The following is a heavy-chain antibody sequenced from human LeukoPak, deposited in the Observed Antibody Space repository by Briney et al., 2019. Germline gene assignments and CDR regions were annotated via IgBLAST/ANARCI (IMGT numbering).Heavy chain of an antibody. Sequence: ASVKVSCKASGYTLTSYYMHWVRQATGHGLEWMGIINLSGGSTSHAQRFQGRVTMTRDTSTSTVYMELSSLRSEDTAVYYCAGRGKYCSNNRCAFDIWGQGTMVTVSS. D-gene: IGHD2-2*01. J-gene: IGHJ3*02. CDR1: GYTLTSYY. CDR3: AGRGKYCSNNRCAFDI. V-gene: IGHV1-46*01. CDR2: INLSGGST.